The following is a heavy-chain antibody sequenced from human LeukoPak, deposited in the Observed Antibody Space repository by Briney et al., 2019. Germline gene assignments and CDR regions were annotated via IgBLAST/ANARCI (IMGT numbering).Heavy chain of an antibody. J-gene: IGHJ4*02. CDR1: GFTFSSYE. D-gene: IGHD3-10*01. V-gene: IGHV3-48*03. Sequence: PGGSLRLSCAASGFTFSSYEMNWVRQAPGKGLEWVSYISSSGSTIYYADSVKGRFTISRDNAKNSLYLQINSLRAEDTAVYYCARYDGSGSYPFDYWGQGTLVTVSS. CDR3: ARYDGSGSYPFDY. CDR2: ISSSGSTI.